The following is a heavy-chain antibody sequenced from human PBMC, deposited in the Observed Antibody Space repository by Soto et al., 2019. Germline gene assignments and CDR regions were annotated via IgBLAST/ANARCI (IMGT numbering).Heavy chain of an antibody. CDR3: ARDQDSSSWNYYYYYGMDV. D-gene: IGHD6-13*01. V-gene: IGHV3-13*01. CDR1: GFTFSNYY. Sequence: GGSLILSCAASGFTFSNYYMHWVRQVTGKGLEWVSGITTAGDTYYADSVKGRFTISRDNSKNTLYLQMNSLRAEDTAVYYCARDQDSSSWNYYYYYGMDVWGQGTTVTVSS. J-gene: IGHJ6*02. CDR2: ITTAGDT.